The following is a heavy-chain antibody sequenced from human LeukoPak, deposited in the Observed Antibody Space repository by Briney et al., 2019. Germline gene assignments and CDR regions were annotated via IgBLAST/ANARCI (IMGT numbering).Heavy chain of an antibody. V-gene: IGHV4-59*01. CDR3: ARCGRNNRGYYYMED. CDR2: THYSGSS. J-gene: IGHJ6*03. D-gene: IGHD2/OR15-2a*01. CDR1: GGSISGYS. Sequence: PSETLSLTCTVSGGSISGYSWSWIRQPPGKGLEWVGYTHYSGSSNYNPPLKSRVTISVDTSKNQFSLKVSSVTAADTAVYYCARCGRNNRGYYYMEDWGKGTTVTVSS.